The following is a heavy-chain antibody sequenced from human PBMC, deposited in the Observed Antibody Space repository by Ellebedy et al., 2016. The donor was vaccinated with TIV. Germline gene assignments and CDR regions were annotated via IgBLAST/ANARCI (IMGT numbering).Heavy chain of an antibody. Sequence: ASVKVSXXASGYTFTGYYMHWVRQAPGQGLEWMGWINPNSGGTNYAQKFQGWVTMTRDTSISTAYMELRSLRSDDTAVYYCARDIVATPGGWYFDLWGRGTLVTVSS. CDR3: ARDIVATPGGWYFDL. CDR1: GYTFTGYY. CDR2: INPNSGGT. D-gene: IGHD5-12*01. V-gene: IGHV1-2*04. J-gene: IGHJ2*01.